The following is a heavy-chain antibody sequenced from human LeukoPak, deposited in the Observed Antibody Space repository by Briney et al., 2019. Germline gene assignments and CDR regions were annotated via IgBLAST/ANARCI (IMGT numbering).Heavy chain of an antibody. D-gene: IGHD6-6*01. CDR2: IYSGGST. V-gene: IGHV3-66*01. CDR1: GFTVSSNY. Sequence: GGSLRLSCAASGFTVSSNYMSWVRQAPGKGLEWVSVIYSGGSTYYADSVKGRFTISRDNSKNTLYLQMNSLRAEDTAVYYCARAIAALSSFDYWGQGTLVTVSS. CDR3: ARAIAALSSFDY. J-gene: IGHJ4*02.